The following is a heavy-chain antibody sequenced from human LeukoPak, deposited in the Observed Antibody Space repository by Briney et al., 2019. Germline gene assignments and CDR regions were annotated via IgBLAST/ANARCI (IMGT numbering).Heavy chain of an antibody. D-gene: IGHD6-19*01. CDR1: GYTFTSYG. CDR2: ISAYNGNT. CDR3: ARSFSAYSSGWYYFDY. Sequence: ASVKVSCKASGYTFTSYGISWVRQAPGQGLEWMGWISAYNGNTNYAQKLQGRVTMTTDTSTSTAYMELRSLRSDDTAVYYCARSFSAYSSGWYYFDYWGQGTLVTVSS. V-gene: IGHV1-18*01. J-gene: IGHJ4*02.